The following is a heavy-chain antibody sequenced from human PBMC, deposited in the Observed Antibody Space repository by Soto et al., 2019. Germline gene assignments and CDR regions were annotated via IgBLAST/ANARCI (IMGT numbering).Heavy chain of an antibody. J-gene: IGHJ5*02. CDR3: ARGVQPAALYNWFDP. Sequence: QVQLVQSGAEVKKPGASVKVSCKASGYTFTSYDINWVRQATGQGLEWMGWMNPNSGNTGYAQKFQGRVTMTRNTSKGTAYMELSSLRSEDTAVYYCARGVQPAALYNWFDPWGQGTLVTVSS. CDR2: MNPNSGNT. CDR1: GYTFTSYD. V-gene: IGHV1-8*01. D-gene: IGHD2-2*01.